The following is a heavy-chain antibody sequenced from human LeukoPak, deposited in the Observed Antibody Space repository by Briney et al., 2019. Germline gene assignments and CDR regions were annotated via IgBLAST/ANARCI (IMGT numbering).Heavy chain of an antibody. J-gene: IGHJ5*02. D-gene: IGHD2-15*01. V-gene: IGHV3-33*01. CDR3: VRDYCSGGSCYKSKWFDP. CDR2: IWFDGINT. CDR1: GFTFSKYG. Sequence: GGSLRLSCAASGFTFSKYGMHWVRQAPGKGLEWVAVIWFDGINTNHADSVKGRFTVSRDNSKNTLFLQMNSLRAEDTAVYFCVRDYCSGGSCYKSKWFDPWGQGTLVTVSS.